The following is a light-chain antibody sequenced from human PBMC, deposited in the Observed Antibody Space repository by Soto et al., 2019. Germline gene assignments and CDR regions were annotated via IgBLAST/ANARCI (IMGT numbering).Light chain of an antibody. CDR1: QTISSW. J-gene: IGKJ1*01. CDR3: QHYNSYSEA. V-gene: IGKV1-5*03. Sequence: DIKMTQSPSTLSGSVGDRVTITCRASQTISSWLAWYQQKPGKAPKLLIYKASTLKSGVPSRFGGSGSGTEFTLTISSLQPDDFATYYCQHYNSYSEAFGQVTNVDI. CDR2: KAS.